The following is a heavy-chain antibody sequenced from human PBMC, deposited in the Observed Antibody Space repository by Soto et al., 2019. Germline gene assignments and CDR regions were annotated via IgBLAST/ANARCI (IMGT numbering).Heavy chain of an antibody. J-gene: IGHJ4*02. CDR2: IKSKTDGGTT. V-gene: IGHV3-15*01. CDR1: GFTFSNAW. Sequence: GGSLRLSCAASGFTFSNAWMSWVRQAPGKGLEWVGRIKSKTDGGTTDYAAPVKGRFTISRDDSKNTLYLQMNSLKTEDTAVYYGTTSPGYSSRGHDDWGQGTLVTVSS. D-gene: IGHD6-13*01. CDR3: TTSPGYSSRGHDD.